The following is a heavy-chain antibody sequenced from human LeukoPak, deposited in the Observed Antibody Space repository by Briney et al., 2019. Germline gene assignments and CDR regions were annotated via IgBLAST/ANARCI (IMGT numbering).Heavy chain of an antibody. D-gene: IGHD3-22*01. Sequence: GGSLRLSCAASGFTVSSSYTSWVRQAPGKGLEWVSLIYSGGSTYYADSVKGRFTISRDNSKNTLYLQMYSLRAEDTAVYYCARGYFDSSGEFDYWGQGTLVTVSS. V-gene: IGHV3-66*01. CDR3: ARGYFDSSGEFDY. CDR2: IYSGGST. J-gene: IGHJ4*02. CDR1: GFTVSSSY.